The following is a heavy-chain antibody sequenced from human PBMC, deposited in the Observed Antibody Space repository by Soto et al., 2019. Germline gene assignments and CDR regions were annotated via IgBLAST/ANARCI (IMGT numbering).Heavy chain of an antibody. CDR1: GYTFTSYG. D-gene: IGHD2-2*01. V-gene: IGHV1-18*01. CDR3: ARHHIVVVPAATSNWFDP. Sequence: ASVKVSCKASGYTFTSYGISWVRQAPGQGLEWMGWISAYNGNTNYAQKLQGRVTMTTDTSTSTAYMELRSLRSDDTAVYYCARHHIVVVPAATSNWFDPWGQGTLVTVSS. J-gene: IGHJ5*02. CDR2: ISAYNGNT.